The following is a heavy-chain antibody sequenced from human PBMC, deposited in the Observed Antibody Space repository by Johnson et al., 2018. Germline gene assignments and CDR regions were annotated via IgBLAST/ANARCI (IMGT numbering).Heavy chain of an antibody. CDR3: AKDGAPSGSVYMDV. CDR1: GFTFDDSA. V-gene: IGHV3-9*01. J-gene: IGHJ6*03. Sequence: EVQLVESGGGLVQPGRSLRLSCAASGFTFDDSAMHWVRQPPGKGLEWVSGISRKSGSIGYADSVKGRFTISRDNAKNSLYLQMNSLRAEDTALYYCAKDGAPSGSVYMDVWGKGTTVTVSS. CDR2: ISRKSGSI. D-gene: IGHD3-10*01.